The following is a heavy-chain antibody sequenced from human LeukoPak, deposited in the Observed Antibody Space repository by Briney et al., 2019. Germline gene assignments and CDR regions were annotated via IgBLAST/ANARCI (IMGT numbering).Heavy chain of an antibody. CDR2: IRYDGSSK. V-gene: IGHV3-30*02. D-gene: IGHD6-13*01. CDR3: QGSSWDYYYYYMDV. Sequence: GGSLRLSCAASGFTFSSYGMHWVRQAPGKGLEWVAFIRYDGSSKYYADSVKGRFTISRDNSKNTLYLQMNSLRAEDTAVYYAQGSSWDYYYYYMDVWGKGTTVTVSS. CDR1: GFTFSSYG. J-gene: IGHJ6*03.